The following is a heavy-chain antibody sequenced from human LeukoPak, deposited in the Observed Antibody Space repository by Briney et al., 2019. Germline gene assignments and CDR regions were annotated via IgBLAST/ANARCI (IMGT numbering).Heavy chain of an antibody. V-gene: IGHV3-7*03. D-gene: IGHD3-10*01. CDR1: GSMFRNYW. Sequence: GGSLRLSCVVSGSMFRNYWMSWLRQAPGKGPEWVANINQDGTKIFEVDFMKGRFTLSRDNAKSSLYLQMNSLRPEDSAVYYCARLNLGDTYGSGSPNWFDPWGQGTLVTVSS. J-gene: IGHJ5*02. CDR3: ARLNLGDTYGSGSPNWFDP. CDR2: INQDGTKI.